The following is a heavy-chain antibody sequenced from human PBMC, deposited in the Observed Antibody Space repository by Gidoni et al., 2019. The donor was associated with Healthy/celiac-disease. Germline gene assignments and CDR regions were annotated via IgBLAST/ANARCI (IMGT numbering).Heavy chain of an antibody. V-gene: IGHV3-23*01. CDR2: ISGSGGST. D-gene: IGHD6-19*01. Sequence: EVQLLESGGGLVQPGGSLRLSCAASGFTFSSYAMSWVRQAPGKGLEWVSAISGSGGSTYYADSVKGRFTISRDNAKNTLYLQMNSLRAEDTAVYYCAKEGGWPWGEWYYYGMDVWGQGTTVTVSS. CDR1: GFTFSSYA. J-gene: IGHJ6*02. CDR3: AKEGGWPWGEWYYYGMDV.